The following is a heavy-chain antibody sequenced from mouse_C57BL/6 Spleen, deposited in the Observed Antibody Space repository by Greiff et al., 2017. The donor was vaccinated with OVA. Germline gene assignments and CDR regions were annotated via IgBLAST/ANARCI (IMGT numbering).Heavy chain of an antibody. D-gene: IGHD1-1*01. Sequence: DVHLVESGGGLVKPGGSLKLSCAASGFTFSDYGMHWVRQAPEKGLEWVAYISSGSSTIYYADTVKGRFTISRDNAKNTLFLQMTSLRSEDTAMYYCARSRYYGSRYFDYWGQGTTLTVSS. CDR3: ARSRYYGSRYFDY. J-gene: IGHJ2*01. CDR1: GFTFSDYG. V-gene: IGHV5-17*01. CDR2: ISSGSSTI.